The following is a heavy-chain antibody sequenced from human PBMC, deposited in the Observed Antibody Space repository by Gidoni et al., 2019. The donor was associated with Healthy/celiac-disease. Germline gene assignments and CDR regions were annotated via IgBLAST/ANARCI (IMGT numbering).Heavy chain of an antibody. Sequence: ELQLFESGGGLVEPAGSLRLSCASSGFTFSSYAMSWVRQAPGKGLEWVSAISGSGGSTYYADSVKGRFTISRDNSKNTLYLQMNSLRAEDTAVYYCANGGATRYFDYWGQGTLVTVSS. CDR2: ISGSGGST. D-gene: IGHD1-1*01. CDR1: GFTFSSYA. CDR3: ANGGATRYFDY. V-gene: IGHV3-23*01. J-gene: IGHJ4*02.